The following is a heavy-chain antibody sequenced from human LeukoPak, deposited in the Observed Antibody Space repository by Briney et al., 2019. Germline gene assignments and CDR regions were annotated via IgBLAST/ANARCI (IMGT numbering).Heavy chain of an antibody. J-gene: IGHJ6*02. CDR3: ARADEVVVAATLPPTYYYGMDV. D-gene: IGHD2-15*01. CDR2: INPSGGST. CDR1: GYTFTSYY. V-gene: IGHV1-46*01. Sequence: ASVKVSCKASGYTFTSYYMHWVRQAPGKGLEWMGIINPSGGSTSYAQKFQGRVTMTRDTSTSTVYMELSSLRSEDTAVYYCARADEVVVAATLPPTYYYGMDVWGQGTTVTVSS.